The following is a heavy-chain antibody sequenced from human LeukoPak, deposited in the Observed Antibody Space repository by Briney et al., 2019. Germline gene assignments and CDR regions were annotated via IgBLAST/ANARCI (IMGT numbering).Heavy chain of an antibody. V-gene: IGHV1-2*02. CDR2: INPNSGGT. CDR1: GYTFTGYY. CDR3: ARDWDIVEQPPLDP. D-gene: IGHD2-15*01. J-gene: IGHJ5*02. Sequence: ASVKVSCKASGYTFTGYYMHWVRQAPGLGLEWMGWINPNSGGTNYAQKFQGRVTMARDTSISTAYMELSRLRSDDTAVYYCARDWDIVEQPPLDPWGQGTLVTVSS.